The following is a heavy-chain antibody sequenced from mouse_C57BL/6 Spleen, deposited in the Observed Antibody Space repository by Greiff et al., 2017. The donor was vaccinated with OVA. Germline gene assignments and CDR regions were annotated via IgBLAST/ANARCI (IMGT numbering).Heavy chain of an antibody. CDR3: ARNYGSRYDFDY. J-gene: IGHJ2*01. Sequence: QVQLQQPGAELVKPGASVKLSCKASGYTFTSYWMHWVKQRPGQGLEWIGMIHPNSGSTNYNEKFKSKATLTVDKSSSTAYMQLSSLTSEDSAVYYCARNYGSRYDFDYWGQGTTLTVSS. CDR2: IHPNSGST. D-gene: IGHD1-1*01. CDR1: GYTFTSYW. V-gene: IGHV1-64*01.